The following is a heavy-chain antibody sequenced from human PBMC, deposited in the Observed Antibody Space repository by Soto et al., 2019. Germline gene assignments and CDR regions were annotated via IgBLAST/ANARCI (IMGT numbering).Heavy chain of an antibody. Sequence: QMQLVQSGPEVKKPGTSVKVSCKTSGFTFSNSAMPWVRQARGQRLAWIGWIVVGSGNTNYAQKFQARVTITRDMSTSTAYMELSTLAFEDRAVYYCAADRAAAGNYYCYGMDVRGQGTTVTVSS. J-gene: IGHJ6*02. V-gene: IGHV1-58*02. D-gene: IGHD6-13*01. CDR1: GFTFSNSA. CDR2: IVVGSGNT. CDR3: AADRAAAGNYYCYGMDV.